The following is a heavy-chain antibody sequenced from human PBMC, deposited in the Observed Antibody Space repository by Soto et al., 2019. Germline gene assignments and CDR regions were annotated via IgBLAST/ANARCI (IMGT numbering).Heavy chain of an antibody. V-gene: IGHV3-49*03. CDR3: TRIAGSMVVPAALDY. Sequence: AGGSLRLSCTASGFTFGDYAMSWFRQAPGKGLEWVGFIRSKAYGGTTEYAASVKGRFTISRDDSKSIAYLQMNSLKTEDTAVYYCTRIAGSMVVPAALDYWGQGTLVTVSS. D-gene: IGHD2-2*01. CDR2: IRSKAYGGTT. CDR1: GFTFGDYA. J-gene: IGHJ4*02.